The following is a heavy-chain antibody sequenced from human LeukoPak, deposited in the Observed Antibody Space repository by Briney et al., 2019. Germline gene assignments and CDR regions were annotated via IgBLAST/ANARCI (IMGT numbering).Heavy chain of an antibody. Sequence: SETLSLTCTVSGGSISSHYWSWIRQPPGKGLEWIGYIYYSGSTNYNPSLKSRVTTSVDTSKNQFSLKLSSVTAADTAVYYCATIPTRGADYWGQGTLVTVSS. CDR2: IYYSGST. V-gene: IGHV4-59*11. J-gene: IGHJ4*02. D-gene: IGHD1-26*01. CDR1: GGSISSHY. CDR3: ATIPTRGADY.